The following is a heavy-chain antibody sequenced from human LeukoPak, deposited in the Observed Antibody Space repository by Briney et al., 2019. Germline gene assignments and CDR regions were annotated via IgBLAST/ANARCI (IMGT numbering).Heavy chain of an antibody. CDR3: ARGSGSYYTPEYFQH. J-gene: IGHJ1*01. D-gene: IGHD3-10*01. Sequence: SVKVSCKASGGTFSSYAISWVRQAPGQGLEWMGGIIPIFGTANYAQKFQGRVTITTDESTSTAYMELSSLRSEDTAVYYCARGSGSYYTPEYFQHWGQGTLVTVSS. CDR1: GGTFSSYA. V-gene: IGHV1-69*05. CDR2: IIPIFGTA.